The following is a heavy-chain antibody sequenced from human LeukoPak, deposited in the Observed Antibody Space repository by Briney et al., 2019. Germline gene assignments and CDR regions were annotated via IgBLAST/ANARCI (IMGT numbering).Heavy chain of an antibody. J-gene: IGHJ5*02. CDR3: ARDHNWNYHWFDP. CDR2: INPNSGGT. D-gene: IGHD1-7*01. V-gene: IGHV1-2*02. CDR1: GYAFTGYY. Sequence: GASVKVSCKASGYAFTGYYMHWVRQAPGQGLEWMGWINPNSGGTNYAQKFQGRVTMTRDTSITTAYMELSRLRSDDTAVYYCARDHNWNYHWFDPWGQGTLVTVSS.